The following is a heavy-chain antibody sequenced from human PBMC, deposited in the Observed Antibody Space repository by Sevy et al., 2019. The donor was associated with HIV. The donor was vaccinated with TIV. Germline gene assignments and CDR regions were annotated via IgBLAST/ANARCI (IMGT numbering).Heavy chain of an antibody. CDR2: ISGHGGST. CDR3: AKDSGISAQIVVALRY. Sequence: GGSLRLSCADSGVTFSSYAMSWVRQAPGKGLEWVSTISGHGGSTYYAGAVKGRFTISRGNSKKMVYLQMNSLRAEDTAVYYCAKDSGISAQIVVALRYWGQGTQVTVSS. CDR1: GVTFSSYA. V-gene: IGHV3-23*01. J-gene: IGHJ4*02. D-gene: IGHD3-22*01.